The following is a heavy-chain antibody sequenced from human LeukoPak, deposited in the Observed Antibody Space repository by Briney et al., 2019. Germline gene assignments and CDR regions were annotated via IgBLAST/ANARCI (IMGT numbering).Heavy chain of an antibody. CDR2: IHHSGRT. J-gene: IGHJ4*02. V-gene: IGHV4-4*02. Sequence: PSGTLSLTCAVSGGSISSSNWWNWVRQPPGQGLEWIGEIHHSGRTNYNPPLKSRVTISVDKSKNQFSLKLSSVTAADTAVYYCARGRKYTSGYRVTELGSGYSDYWGQGTLVTVSS. D-gene: IGHD5-18*01. CDR3: ARGRKYTSGYRVTELGSGYSDY. CDR1: GGSISSSNW.